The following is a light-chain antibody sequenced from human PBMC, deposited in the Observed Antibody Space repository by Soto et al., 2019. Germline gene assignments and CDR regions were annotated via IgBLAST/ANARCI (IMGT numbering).Light chain of an antibody. V-gene: IGKV3-15*01. CDR3: QQYNTWPLT. Sequence: ETVMTQSPATLSVSPGERATLSCRAGQSISNNLAWYQQNPGQAPRLLIYGATTRATGIPSRFSGSGSGTEFTLTISSLQSEDFAVYYCQQYNTWPLTFGGGNKVEIK. CDR2: GAT. J-gene: IGKJ4*01. CDR1: QSISNN.